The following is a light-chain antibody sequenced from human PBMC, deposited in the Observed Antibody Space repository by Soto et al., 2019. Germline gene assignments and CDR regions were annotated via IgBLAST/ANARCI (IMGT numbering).Light chain of an antibody. CDR2: DVN. CDR1: SSDIGAFDL. Sequence: QSALTQPASVSGSPGQSITISCTGTSSDIGAFDLVSWYQQHPGKAPKVMIYDVNTRPSGVSSRFSGSKSGNTASLATSGLQAEDEADYYCSSYTITSTRLFGTGTKLTVL. CDR3: SSYTITSTRL. V-gene: IGLV2-14*01. J-gene: IGLJ1*01.